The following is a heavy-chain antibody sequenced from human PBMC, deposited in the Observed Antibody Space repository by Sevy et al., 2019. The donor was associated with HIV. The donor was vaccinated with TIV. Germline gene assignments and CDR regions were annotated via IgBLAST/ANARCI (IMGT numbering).Heavy chain of an antibody. CDR2: IYYSGST. J-gene: IGHJ4*02. V-gene: IGHV4-31*03. CDR3: ARVAAKQLDY. D-gene: IGHD1-1*01. CDR1: GGSISSGGYY. Sequence: SETLSLTCTVSGGSISSGGYYWSWIRQRPGKGLEWIGYIYYSGSTYYNPSLKSRVTISVDTSKNQFSLKLSSVTAADTAVYYCARVAAKQLDYWGQGTLVTVSS.